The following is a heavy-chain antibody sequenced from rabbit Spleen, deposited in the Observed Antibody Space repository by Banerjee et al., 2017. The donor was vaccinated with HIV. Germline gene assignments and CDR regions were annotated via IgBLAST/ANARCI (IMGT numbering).Heavy chain of an antibody. CDR2: IDPVSGIT. J-gene: IGHJ6*01. Sequence: QLEESAGGLVQPGGSLTLTCTASGFSISSYYMNWVRQAPGKGLEWIGYIDPVSGITYYANWVNGRFSISRENAQNTVFLQMTSLTVADTATYFCARDTGSSFSSYGMDLWGPGTLVTVS. D-gene: IGHD8-1*01. CDR3: ARDTGSSFSSYGMDL. V-gene: IGHV1S7*01. CDR1: GFSISSYY.